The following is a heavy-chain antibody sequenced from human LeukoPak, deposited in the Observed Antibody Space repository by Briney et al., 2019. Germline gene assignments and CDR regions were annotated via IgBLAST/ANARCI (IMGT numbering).Heavy chain of an antibody. Sequence: ASVKVSCKVSGYTLTELSMHWVRQAPGKGLEWMGGFDPEDGETIYAQKFQGRVTMTEDTSTDTAYMELSSLRSEDTAVYYCATSHPTYRIAAAGRGDYWGQGTLVTVSS. J-gene: IGHJ4*02. CDR1: GYTLTELS. CDR2: FDPEDGET. CDR3: ATSHPTYRIAAAGRGDY. V-gene: IGHV1-24*01. D-gene: IGHD6-13*01.